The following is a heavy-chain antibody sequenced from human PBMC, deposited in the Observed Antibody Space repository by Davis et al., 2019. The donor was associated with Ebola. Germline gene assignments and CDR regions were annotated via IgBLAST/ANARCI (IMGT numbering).Heavy chain of an antibody. J-gene: IGHJ4*02. CDR3: ARAPPRGSSGTDY. CDR1: GFTFSSYA. V-gene: IGHV3-33*08. D-gene: IGHD6-19*01. CDR2: IWYDGSNK. Sequence: GGSLRLSCAASGFTFSSYAMTWVRQAPGKGLEWVAVIWYDGSNKYYADSVKGRFTISRDNSKNTLYLQMNSLRAEDTAVYYCARAPPRGSSGTDYWGQGTLVTVSS.